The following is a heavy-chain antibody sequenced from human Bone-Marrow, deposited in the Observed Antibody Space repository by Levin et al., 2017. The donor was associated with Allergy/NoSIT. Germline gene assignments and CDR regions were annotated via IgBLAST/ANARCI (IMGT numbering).Heavy chain of an antibody. CDR3: ARFLAAAKNYYYGMDV. D-gene: IGHD6-13*01. J-gene: IGHJ6*02. Sequence: PGGSLRLSCAASGFTFSDFYMSWIRQAPGKGLQWVAYISTKGRYIKYADSVRGRFTISRDNAKNSLDLQMNSLRTEDSAVYYCARFLAAAKNYYYGMDVWGQGTTVTVSS. CDR1: GFTFSDFY. CDR2: ISTKGRYI. V-gene: IGHV3-11*03.